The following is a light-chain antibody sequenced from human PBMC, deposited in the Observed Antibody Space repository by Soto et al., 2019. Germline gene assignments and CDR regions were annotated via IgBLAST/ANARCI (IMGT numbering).Light chain of an antibody. CDR1: SSNIGAGYD. V-gene: IGLV1-40*01. Sequence: QSVLTQPPSVSGAPGQRVTISCTGSSSNIGAGYDVHWYEQLPGTAPKPLIYGNTNRPSGVPDRFSGSKSGTSASLAITGLQAEDEADYYCQSYDNSLSTSVFGGGTKVTVL. CDR3: QSYDNSLSTSV. J-gene: IGLJ2*01. CDR2: GNT.